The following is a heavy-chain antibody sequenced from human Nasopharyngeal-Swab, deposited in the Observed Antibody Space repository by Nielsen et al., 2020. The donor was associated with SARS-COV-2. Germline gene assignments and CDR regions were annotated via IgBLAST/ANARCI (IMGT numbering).Heavy chain of an antibody. D-gene: IGHD6-6*01. CDR3: ARGRGEYSSSSVFFDY. CDR1: GGSISSYY. CDR2: IYYSGST. J-gene: IGHJ4*02. Sequence: SETLSLTCTVSGGSISSYYWSWIRQPPGKGLEWIGYIYYSGSTNYNPSLKSRVTISVDTSKNQFSLKLSSVTAADTAVYYCARGRGEYSSSSVFFDYWGQGTLVTVSS. V-gene: IGHV4-59*12.